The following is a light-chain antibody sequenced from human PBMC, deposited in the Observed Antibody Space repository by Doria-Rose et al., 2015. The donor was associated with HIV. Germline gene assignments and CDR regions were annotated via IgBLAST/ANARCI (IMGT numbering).Light chain of an antibody. CDR1: QAIMNS. J-gene: IGKJ2*01. Sequence: TQSPSSLSPSIGDRVTITCRAGQAIMNSLNWYQQKPGKAPKLLIYAASTLQSGVPSRFSGSGSGTQYTLTISSLQAEDFATYYCQQSYRTPYTFGQGTKLEIK. V-gene: IGKV1-39*01. CDR2: AAS. CDR3: QQSYRTPYT.